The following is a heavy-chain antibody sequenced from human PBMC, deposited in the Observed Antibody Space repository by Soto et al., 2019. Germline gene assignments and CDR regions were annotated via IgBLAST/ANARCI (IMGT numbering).Heavy chain of an antibody. CDR3: AHNPSGSYYY. V-gene: IGHV2-5*01. J-gene: IGHJ4*02. Sequence: SGPTLVNPTQTLTLTCTFSGFSLSTRGVGEGWIRQPPGKALEWLAHIYWNDDKRYSPSLKSRLTITKDISKNQVVLTMTNMDTVDTATSFCAHNPSGSYYYWGPGTLVTVSS. CDR2: IYWNDDK. D-gene: IGHD1-26*01. CDR1: GFSLSTRGVG.